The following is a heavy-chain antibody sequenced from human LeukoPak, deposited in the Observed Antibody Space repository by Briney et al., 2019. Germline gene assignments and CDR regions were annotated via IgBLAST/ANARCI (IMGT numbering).Heavy chain of an antibody. D-gene: IGHD3-9*01. CDR3: AKADFDWLLHPHYYYYYMDV. CDR2: ISSSSSYI. CDR1: GFTFSSYA. J-gene: IGHJ6*03. Sequence: PGGSLRLSCAASGFTFSSYAMSWVRQAPGKGLEWVSSISSSSSYIYYADSVKGRFTISRDNSKNTLYLQMNSLRAEDTAVYYCAKADFDWLLHPHYYYYYMDVWGKGTTVTISS. V-gene: IGHV3-21*01.